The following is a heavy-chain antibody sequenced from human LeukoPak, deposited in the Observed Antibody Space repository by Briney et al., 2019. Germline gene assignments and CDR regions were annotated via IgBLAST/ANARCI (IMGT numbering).Heavy chain of an antibody. CDR2: ISSGSDII. CDR1: GFTFSTYS. CDR3: ARAVGTMVRGVMDY. V-gene: IGHV3-48*01. Sequence: GGSLRLSCTASGFTFSTYSMNWVRQAPGKGLEWVSYISSGSDIIYDADSVKGRFTISRDNSKNTLYLQMNSLRAEDTAVYYCARAVGTMVRGVMDYWGQGTLVTVSS. J-gene: IGHJ4*02. D-gene: IGHD3-10*01.